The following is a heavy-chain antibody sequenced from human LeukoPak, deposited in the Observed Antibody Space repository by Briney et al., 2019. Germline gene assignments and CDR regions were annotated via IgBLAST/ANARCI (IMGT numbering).Heavy chain of an antibody. D-gene: IGHD3-10*01. CDR3: ARGGSGSYLNDY. Sequence: GGSLRLSCAASGFTFSSYSMNWVRQAPGKRLEWVSSISSSSSYIYYADSVKGRFTISRDNAKNSLYLQMNSLRAEDTAVYYCARGGSGSYLNDYWGQGTLVTVSS. CDR1: GFTFSSYS. CDR2: ISSSSSYI. V-gene: IGHV3-21*01. J-gene: IGHJ4*02.